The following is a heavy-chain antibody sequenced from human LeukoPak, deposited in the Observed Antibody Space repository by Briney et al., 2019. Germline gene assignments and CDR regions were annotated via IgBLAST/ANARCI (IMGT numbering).Heavy chain of an antibody. CDR2: LDGGGST. D-gene: IGHD5-18*01. J-gene: IGHJ4*02. Sequence: GGSLRLSCAASGFTFSTYSMNWVRQAPGKGLEWVSSLDGGGSTYNADSVKGRFTISRDNSENTLYLQMNNLRAEDTAMYYCATRYSFNYLGFWGQGTLVTVSS. CDR3: ATRYSFNYLGF. V-gene: IGHV3-53*01. CDR1: GFTFSTYS.